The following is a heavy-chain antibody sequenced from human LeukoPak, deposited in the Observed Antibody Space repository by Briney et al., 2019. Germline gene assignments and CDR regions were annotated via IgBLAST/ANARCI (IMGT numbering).Heavy chain of an antibody. J-gene: IGHJ4*02. Sequence: PSETLSLTCTVSGGSISSSSYYWGWIRQPPGKGLEWIGEIKHSGSTNYNPSLKSRVTISVDTSKNQFSLKLSSVTAAGTAVYYCARGQNDRRFDYWGQGTLVTVSS. CDR2: IKHSGST. V-gene: IGHV4-39*07. D-gene: IGHD1-1*01. CDR1: GGSISSSSYY. CDR3: ARGQNDRRFDY.